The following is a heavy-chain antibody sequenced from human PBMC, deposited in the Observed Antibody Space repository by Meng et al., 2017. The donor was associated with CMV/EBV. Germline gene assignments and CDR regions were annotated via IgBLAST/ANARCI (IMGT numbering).Heavy chain of an antibody. Sequence: GGSLRLSCAASGFTFSSYAMSWVRQAPGKGLEWVSAINGSGGSTYYADSVKGRFTISRDNSKNTLYLQMNSLRAEDTAVYYCAKRERFLEWLLYDYWGQGTLVTVSS. V-gene: IGHV3-23*01. D-gene: IGHD3-3*01. CDR2: INGSGGST. J-gene: IGHJ4*02. CDR3: AKRERFLEWLLYDY. CDR1: GFTFSSYA.